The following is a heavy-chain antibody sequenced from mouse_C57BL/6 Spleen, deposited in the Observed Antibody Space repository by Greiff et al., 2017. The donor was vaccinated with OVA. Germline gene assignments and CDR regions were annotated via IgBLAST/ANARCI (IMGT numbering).Heavy chain of an antibody. J-gene: IGHJ3*01. CDR1: GFNIKDDY. D-gene: IGHD3-2*02. CDR3: TRSGYGAWFAY. V-gene: IGHV14-4*01. Sequence: EVQLVESGAELVRPGASVKLSCTASGFNIKDDYMHWVKQRPEQGLEWIGWIDPENGDTEYASKFQGKATITADTSSNTAYLQLSSLTSEDTAVYYCTRSGYGAWFAYWGQGTLVTVSA. CDR2: IDPENGDT.